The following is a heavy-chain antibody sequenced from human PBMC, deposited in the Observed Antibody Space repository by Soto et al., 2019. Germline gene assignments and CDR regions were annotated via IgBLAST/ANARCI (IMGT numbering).Heavy chain of an antibody. CDR1: GGTFSSYA. J-gene: IGHJ4*02. CDR3: ARSLLQGDF. D-gene: IGHD2-21*01. Sequence: SVKVSCKAPGGTFSSYAISWVRQAPGQGLEWMGGIIPIVGTTNYAQKFQGRVTVTSDKSTSTGYMELNSLGSDDTAVYFCARSLLQGDFWGQGTLVTVS. CDR2: IIPIVGTT. V-gene: IGHV1-69*05.